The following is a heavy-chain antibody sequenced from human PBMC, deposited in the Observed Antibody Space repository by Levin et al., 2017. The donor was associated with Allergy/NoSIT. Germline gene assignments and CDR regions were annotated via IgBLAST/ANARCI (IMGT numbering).Heavy chain of an antibody. V-gene: IGHV5-51*01. CDR1: GYSFTSYW. J-gene: IGHJ3*02. CDR2: IYPGDSDT. Sequence: TPGGSLRLSCKGSGYSFTSYWIGWVRQMPGKGLEWMGIIYPGDSDTRYSPSFQGQVTISADKSISTAYLQWSSLKGSDTAMYYCARSPHADAFDIWGQGTMVTVSS. CDR3: ARSPHADAFDI.